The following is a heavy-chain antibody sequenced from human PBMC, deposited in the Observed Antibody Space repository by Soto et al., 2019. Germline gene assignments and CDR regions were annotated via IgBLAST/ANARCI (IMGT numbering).Heavy chain of an antibody. D-gene: IGHD3-22*01. CDR2: INPSGGST. J-gene: IGHJ4*02. CDR1: GYTFTSYY. CDR3: ARXPSNTSGDKLYLDY. V-gene: IGHV1-46*01. Sequence: ASVKVSCKASGYTFTSYYMHWVRQAPGQGLEWMGIINPSGGSTSYAQKFQGRVTMTRDTSTSTVYMELSSLRSEDTAVYYCARXPSNTSGDKLYLDYWGQGTLVTVSS.